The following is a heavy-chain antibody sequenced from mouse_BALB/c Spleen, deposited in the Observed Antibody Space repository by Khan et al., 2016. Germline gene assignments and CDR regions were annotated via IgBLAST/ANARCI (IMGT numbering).Heavy chain of an antibody. J-gene: IGHJ2*01. CDR2: INPDSSTI. D-gene: IGHD1-1*01. Sequence: EVRRLESGGGLVQPGGSLKISCAASGFDFRIYWMSWVRQAPGKGLEWIGAINPDSSTINYTPSLKDKFIISRDNAKNTLYLQMSKVRSEDTGIYYCTRLYYYVFSDYWGQGTTLTVSS. CDR3: TRLYYYVFSDY. V-gene: IGHV4-1*02. CDR1: GFDFRIYW.